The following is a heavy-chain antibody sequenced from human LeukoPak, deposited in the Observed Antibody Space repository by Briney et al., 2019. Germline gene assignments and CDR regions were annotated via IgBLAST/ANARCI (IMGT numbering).Heavy chain of an antibody. CDR2: ISGSGGTT. J-gene: IGHJ4*02. V-gene: IGHV3-23*01. D-gene: IGHD3-9*01. CDR3: AKVYILTVSPGYFDY. CDR1: GFTFSNYA. Sequence: GGSLRLSCVASGFTFSNYAMNWVRQAPGKGLERVSTISGSGGTTYYADSVKGRFTISRDNSKNTLYLQMNSLRAEDTAVYYCAKVYILTVSPGYFDYWGQGTLVTVSS.